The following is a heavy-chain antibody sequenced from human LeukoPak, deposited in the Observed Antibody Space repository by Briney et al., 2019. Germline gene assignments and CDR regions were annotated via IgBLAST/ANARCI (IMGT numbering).Heavy chain of an antibody. V-gene: IGHV3-21*01. Sequence: GGSLRLSCAASGFTFSSYSMNWVRQAPGKGLEWVSSISSSSSYIYYADSVKGRFTISRDNVKNPLYLQMNSLRAEDTAVYYCARGPAAMLGAFDIWGQGTMVTVSS. J-gene: IGHJ3*02. CDR2: ISSSSSYI. CDR1: GFTFSSYS. D-gene: IGHD2-2*01. CDR3: ARGPAAMLGAFDI.